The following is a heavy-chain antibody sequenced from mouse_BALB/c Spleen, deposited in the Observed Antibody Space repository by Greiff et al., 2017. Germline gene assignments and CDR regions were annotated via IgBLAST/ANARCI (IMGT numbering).Heavy chain of an antibody. CDR2: IDPANGNT. Sequence: EVQLVESGAELVKPGASVKLSCTASGFNIKDTYMHWVKQRPEQGLEWIGRIDPANGNTKYDPKFQGKATITADTSSNTAYLQLSSLTSEDTAVYYCARGDYDVAGDYYAMDYWGQGTSVTVSS. V-gene: IGHV14-3*02. J-gene: IGHJ4*01. D-gene: IGHD2-4*01. CDR1: GFNIKDTY. CDR3: ARGDYDVAGDYYAMDY.